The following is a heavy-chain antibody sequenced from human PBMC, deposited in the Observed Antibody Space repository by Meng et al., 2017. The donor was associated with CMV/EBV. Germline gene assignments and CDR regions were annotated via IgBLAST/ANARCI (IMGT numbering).Heavy chain of an antibody. D-gene: IGHD6-13*01. CDR1: GYTFTGYY. J-gene: IGHJ4*02. V-gene: IGHV1-2*02. CDR3: ARRKAAAGTGRYYFDY. CDR2: INPNSGGT. Sequence: ASVKVSCKASGYTFTGYYMHWVRQAPGQGLEWMGWINPNSGGTNYAQKFQGRVTMTRDTSISTAYMELSRLGSDDTAVYYCARRKAAAGTGRYYFDYWGQGTLVTVSS.